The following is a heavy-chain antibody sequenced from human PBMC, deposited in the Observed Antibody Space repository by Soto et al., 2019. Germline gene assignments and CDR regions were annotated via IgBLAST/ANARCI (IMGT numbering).Heavy chain of an antibody. CDR3: ARDEWRDAAAGNFDY. V-gene: IGHV3-7*01. Sequence: PGGSLRLSCAASGSTFSSYWMSWVRQAPGKGLEWVANIKQDGSEKYYVDSVKGRFTISRDNAKNSLYLQMNSLRAEDTAVYYCARDEWRDAAAGNFDYWGQGTLVTVSS. D-gene: IGHD6-13*01. CDR1: GSTFSSYW. CDR2: IKQDGSEK. J-gene: IGHJ4*02.